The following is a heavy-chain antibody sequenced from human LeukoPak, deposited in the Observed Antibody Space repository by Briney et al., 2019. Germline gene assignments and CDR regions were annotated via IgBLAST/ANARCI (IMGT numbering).Heavy chain of an antibody. V-gene: IGHV5-51*01. CDR1: GYSFSNYW. D-gene: IGHD2-2*01. J-gene: IGHJ3*02. CDR3: ARQYCSSTSCYQDVFDI. Sequence: GESLKIYCKGSGYSFSNYWIGWVRQMPGKGLEWMGIIYPGDSDTRYSSSFQGHVTISADKSITTAYLQWSSLKASDTAIYYCARQYCSSTSCYQDVFDIWGQGTMVTVSS. CDR2: IYPGDSDT.